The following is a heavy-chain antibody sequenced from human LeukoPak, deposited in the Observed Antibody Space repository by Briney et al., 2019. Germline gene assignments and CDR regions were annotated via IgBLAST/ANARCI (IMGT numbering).Heavy chain of an antibody. CDR2: INHSGST. V-gene: IGHV4-34*01. J-gene: IGHJ4*02. CDR3: ARGQDSSGSFDY. D-gene: IGHD3-22*01. CDR1: GGSFSGYY. Sequence: SETLSLTCAVYGGSFSGYYWSWIRQPPGKGLEWIGEINHSGSTNYNPSLKSRVTIPVDTSKNQFSLKLSSVTAADTAVYYCARGQDSSGSFDYWGQGTLVTVSS.